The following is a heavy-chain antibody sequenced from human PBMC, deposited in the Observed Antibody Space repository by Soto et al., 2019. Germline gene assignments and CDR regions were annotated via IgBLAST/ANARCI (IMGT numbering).Heavy chain of an antibody. Sequence: QVQLQESGPGLVKPSQTLSLTCTVSGGSISSGDYYWSWIRQPAGKGLELIGYIYYSGSTYYNPSLKSQVNKTVDTPKSQFSLKLSSVTAADTAVYYCASIKYSSGWYYWGQGTLVTVSS. CDR1: GGSISSGDYY. CDR2: IYYSGST. V-gene: IGHV4-30-4*01. CDR3: ASIKYSSGWYY. D-gene: IGHD6-19*01. J-gene: IGHJ4*02.